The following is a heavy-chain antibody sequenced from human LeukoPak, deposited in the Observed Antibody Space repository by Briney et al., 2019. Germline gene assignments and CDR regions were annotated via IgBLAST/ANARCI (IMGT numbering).Heavy chain of an antibody. CDR3: ARETPGAGHFDY. CDR2: IYYSGGT. CDR1: GGSINYYY. V-gene: IGHV4-59*01. D-gene: IGHD7-27*01. Sequence: SETLSLTCTVSGGSINYYYWMWLRQPPGKGLEWIGYIYYSGGTHYNPSLKSRVTMLVDTSKNQFSLKLTAVTAADTAVYYCARETPGAGHFDYWGQGSLVTVSS. J-gene: IGHJ4*02.